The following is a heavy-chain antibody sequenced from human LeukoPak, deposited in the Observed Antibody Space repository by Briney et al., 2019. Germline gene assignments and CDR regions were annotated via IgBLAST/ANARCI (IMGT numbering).Heavy chain of an antibody. Sequence: GGSLRLCCAASGFTFSSYAMSWVRQAPGKGLEWVSAISGSGGSTYYADSVKGRFTISRDNSKNTLYLQMNSLRAEDTAVYYCAKDRVYYYDSSGYYRPLGGFDYWGQGTLVTVSS. CDR2: ISGSGGST. CDR1: GFTFSSYA. CDR3: AKDRVYYYDSSGYYRPLGGFDY. J-gene: IGHJ4*02. V-gene: IGHV3-23*01. D-gene: IGHD3-22*01.